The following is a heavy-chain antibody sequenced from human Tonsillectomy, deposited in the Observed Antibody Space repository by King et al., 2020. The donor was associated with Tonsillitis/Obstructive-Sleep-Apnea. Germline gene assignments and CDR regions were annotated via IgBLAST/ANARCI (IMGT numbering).Heavy chain of an antibody. CDR2: ISAYNGNT. V-gene: IGHV1-18*01. CDR3: ARDRSIRGYYYLFY. CDR1: GYTLTSYG. Sequence: VQLVESGAEVKKPGASVKVSCKASGYTLTSYGISWVRQAPGQGLEWMGWISAYNGNTNYAQKLQGRVTMTTDTSTSTAYMELRSLRSDDTAVYYCARDRSIRGYYYLFYWGQGTLVTVSS. D-gene: IGHD3-22*01. J-gene: IGHJ4*02.